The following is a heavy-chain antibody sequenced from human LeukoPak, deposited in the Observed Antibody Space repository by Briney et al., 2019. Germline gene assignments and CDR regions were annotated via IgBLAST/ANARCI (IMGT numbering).Heavy chain of an antibody. V-gene: IGHV3-23*01. CDR3: AKEPYYYFWSGYPPDY. CDR1: GFTFSSYA. CDR2: ISGCGDST. Sequence: GGSLRLSCAASGFTFSSYAMSWVRQAPGKGLECVSAISGCGDSTYYADSVKGRLTICRDNSKNTSYLQMNSLRAEDTAVYYCAKEPYYYFWSGYPPDYWGQGTLVTVSS. J-gene: IGHJ4*02. D-gene: IGHD3-3*01.